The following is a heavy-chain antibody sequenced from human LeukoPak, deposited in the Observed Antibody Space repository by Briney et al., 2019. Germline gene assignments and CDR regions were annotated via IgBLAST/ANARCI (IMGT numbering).Heavy chain of an antibody. J-gene: IGHJ4*02. CDR1: GGSISSSSYY. CDR2: VYYTGAS. Sequence: SETLSLTCTVSGGSISSSSYYWGWIRQPRGKGLEWIGSVYYTGASYYNPSLKSRVTISIDTSKKHFSLKLTSVTAANTAVYYCARGAPPQNWGQGTLVTVSS. CDR3: ARGAPPQN. V-gene: IGHV4-39*07.